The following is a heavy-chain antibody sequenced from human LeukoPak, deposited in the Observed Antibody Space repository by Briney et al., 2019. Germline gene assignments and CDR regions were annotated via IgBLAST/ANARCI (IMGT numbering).Heavy chain of an antibody. J-gene: IGHJ4*02. CDR2: IDRSGTT. V-gene: IGHV3-66*01. Sequence: PGGSLRLSCAASGFTVSSNYMSWVRQAPGKGLEWVSVIDRSGTTYYADSVEGRFTISRDNSKNTLYLQMNSLTAEDTALYYCARDVRWGQGTLVTVSS. D-gene: IGHD3-10*01. CDR1: GFTVSSNY. CDR3: ARDVR.